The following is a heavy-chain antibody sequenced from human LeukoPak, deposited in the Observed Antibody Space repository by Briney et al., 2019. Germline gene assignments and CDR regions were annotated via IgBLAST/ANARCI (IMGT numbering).Heavy chain of an antibody. V-gene: IGHV1-69*13. CDR1: GGTFSSYA. CDR2: IIPIFGTA. CDR3: ARGLFGYYDSSGYYFFDY. Sequence: GASVKVSCKASGGTFSSYAISWVRQAPGQGLEWMGGIIPIFGTANYAQKFQGRVTITADESTSTAYMELRSLRSDDTAVYYCARGLFGYYDSSGYYFFDYWGQGTLVTVSS. D-gene: IGHD3-22*01. J-gene: IGHJ4*02.